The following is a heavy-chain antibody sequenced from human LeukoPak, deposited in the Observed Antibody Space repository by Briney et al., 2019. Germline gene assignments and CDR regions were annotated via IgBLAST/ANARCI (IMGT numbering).Heavy chain of an antibody. CDR1: GYSFTSHW. D-gene: IGHD5-12*01. J-gene: IGHJ4*02. CDR3: ARGNPGYSGYYLDS. Sequence: GESLKISCKSSGYSFTSHWIGWVRQMPGKGLEWMGIIHPGDSDTRYSPSFQGQVTVSADKSISTAYLQWSSLKASDTAMYYCARGNPGYSGYYLDSWGQGTLVIVSS. CDR2: IHPGDSDT. V-gene: IGHV5-51*01.